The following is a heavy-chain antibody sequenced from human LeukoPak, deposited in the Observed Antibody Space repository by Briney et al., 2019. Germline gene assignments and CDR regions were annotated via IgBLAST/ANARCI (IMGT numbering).Heavy chain of an antibody. Sequence: PGGSLRLSCAASGLNVTYNYMSWVRQAPGKGLEWLSVFYSGGMTYYADSVKGRFIISRDNSKNTLYLQMNRLRAEDTAVYYCYARPVLPAAFLPSGNYMDVRGKGTTVTVSS. CDR3: YARPVLPAAFLPSGNYMDV. CDR1: GLNVTYNY. D-gene: IGHD2-2*01. CDR2: FYSGGMT. J-gene: IGHJ6*03. V-gene: IGHV3-53*01.